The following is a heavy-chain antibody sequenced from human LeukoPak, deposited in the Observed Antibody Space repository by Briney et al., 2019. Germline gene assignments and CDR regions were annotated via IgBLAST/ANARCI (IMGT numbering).Heavy chain of an antibody. Sequence: ASVKVSCKASGYTFTSYDINWVRQATGQGLEWMGWMNPNSGNTGYAQKFQGRVTMTRHTSISTAYMELSSLRSEDTAVYYCAREGSIAAAGYDAFDIWGQGTMVTVSS. CDR3: AREGSIAAAGYDAFDI. CDR1: GYTFTSYD. D-gene: IGHD6-13*01. CDR2: MNPNSGNT. V-gene: IGHV1-8*01. J-gene: IGHJ3*02.